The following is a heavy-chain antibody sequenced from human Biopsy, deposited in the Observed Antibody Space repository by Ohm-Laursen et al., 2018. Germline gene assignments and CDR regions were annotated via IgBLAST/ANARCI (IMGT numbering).Heavy chain of an antibody. CDR1: GFTFSSSA. CDR3: AATSTLYYYYYAMDV. Sequence: ASVKVSCKASGFTFSSSAVQWVRQARGQRLEWIGWIVVGSGHTNYAQKFQERVTITRDMSTSTAYMELTSLRFEDTAVYYCAATSTLYYYYYAMDVWDQGTTITVSS. CDR2: IVVGSGHT. J-gene: IGHJ6*02. V-gene: IGHV1-58*01.